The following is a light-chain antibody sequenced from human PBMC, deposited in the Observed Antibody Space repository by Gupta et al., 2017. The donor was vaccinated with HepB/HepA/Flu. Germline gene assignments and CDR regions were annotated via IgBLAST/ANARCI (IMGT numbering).Light chain of an antibody. J-gene: IGKJ1*01. CDR3: QQRSNWWT. CDR2: DAS. V-gene: IGKV3-11*01. Sequence: EIVLTQSPATLSLSPGERVTLSCRASQSVSNLAWYQQKPGQAPRLLIYDASNRVTGIPARFSGSGSGTDFTLTSSSLEPEDFALYYWQQRSNWWTFGQGTKVEIK. CDR1: QSVSN.